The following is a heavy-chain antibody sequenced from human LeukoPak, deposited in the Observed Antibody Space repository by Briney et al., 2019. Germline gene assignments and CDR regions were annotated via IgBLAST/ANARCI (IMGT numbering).Heavy chain of an antibody. CDR2: IWYDGSNK. CDR1: GFTFSSYG. J-gene: IGHJ4*02. CDR3: AKDEASFATFYFDY. Sequence: GGSLRLSCAASGFTFSSYGMHWVRQAPGKGLEWVAVIWYDGSNKYYADSVKGRFTISRDNSKNTLYLQMNSLRAEDTAVYYCAKDEASFATFYFDYWGQGTLVTVSS. D-gene: IGHD2-15*01. V-gene: IGHV3-30*02.